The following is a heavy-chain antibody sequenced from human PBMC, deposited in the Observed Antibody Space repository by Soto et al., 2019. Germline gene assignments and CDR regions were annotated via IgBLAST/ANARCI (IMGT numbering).Heavy chain of an antibody. D-gene: IGHD3-3*01. CDR2: ISSDSKNI. V-gene: IGHV3-48*02. J-gene: IGHJ4*02. CDR3: ARDLWSGDQYLADY. Sequence: EVQLVESGGGLVQPGGSLRLSCAASGFAFSSMAMNWVRQAPGKGLEWLSYISSDSKNIYYAESVKGRFTISRDNAKNSLFLQIDSLRDEETAVYHCARDLWSGDQYLADYWGQGTVGTVSS. CDR1: GFAFSSMA.